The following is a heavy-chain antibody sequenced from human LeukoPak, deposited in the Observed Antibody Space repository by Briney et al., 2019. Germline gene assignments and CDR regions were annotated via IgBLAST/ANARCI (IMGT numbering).Heavy chain of an antibody. CDR2: IHNYETTE. J-gene: IGHJ5*02. Sequence: GGSLTLSCTASGFTFSSFGMHWVRQTPGKGLEWVTFIHNYETTEYYADSVKGRFTISRDNSKNTVYLQMNSLRAEDTAVYYCAKGRSSWYLNWFDPWGQGTLVTVSS. CDR1: GFTFSSFG. D-gene: IGHD6-13*01. V-gene: IGHV3-30*02. CDR3: AKGRSSWYLNWFDP.